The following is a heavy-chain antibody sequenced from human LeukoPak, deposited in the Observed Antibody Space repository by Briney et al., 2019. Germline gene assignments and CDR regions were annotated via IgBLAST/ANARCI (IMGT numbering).Heavy chain of an antibody. J-gene: IGHJ4*02. CDR3: ARGLCGGDCYDY. CDR1: GFTFSSYH. V-gene: IGHV3-21*01. Sequence: GGSLRLSCAASGFTFSSYHINWVRQAPGKGLEWVSSISYNSENIYYADSVKGRSTISRDNAKNSLYLQMNSLRAEDTAVYYCARGLCGGDCYDYWGQGTLVTVSS. D-gene: IGHD2-21*01. CDR2: ISYNSENI.